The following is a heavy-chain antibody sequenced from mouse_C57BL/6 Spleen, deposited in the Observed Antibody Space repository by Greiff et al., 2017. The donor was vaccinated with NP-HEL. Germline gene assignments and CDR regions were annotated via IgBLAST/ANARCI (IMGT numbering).Heavy chain of an antibody. CDR1: GFTFTDYY. J-gene: IGHJ2*01. CDR3: ERYEARGFDY. D-gene: IGHD3-1*01. Sequence: EVKLVESGGGLVQPGGSLSLSCAASGFTFTDYYMSWVRQPPGKALKWLGFIRNKANGYTTEYSASVKGRFTISRDNSQSILYLQMNALRAEDSATYYCERYEARGFDYWGQGTTLTVSS. V-gene: IGHV7-3*01. CDR2: IRNKANGYTT.